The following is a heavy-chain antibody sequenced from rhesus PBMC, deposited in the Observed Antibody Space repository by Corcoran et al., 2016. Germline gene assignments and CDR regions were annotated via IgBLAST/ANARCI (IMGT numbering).Heavy chain of an antibody. CDR2: VETEDVEA. V-gene: IGHV1-111*02. Sequence: EVQLVKSGAEGKNPWASVKISCKASGYTFTDHYLNGVRQAPGKGLEWMGHVETEDVEADYEQKSQARFTITADMATDTAYMKLSSLRSEDTAVYYCARGGWEVGYGLDSWGQGVVVTVSS. CDR3: ARGGWEVGYGLDS. J-gene: IGHJ6*01. CDR1: GYTFTDHY. D-gene: IGHD1-44*02.